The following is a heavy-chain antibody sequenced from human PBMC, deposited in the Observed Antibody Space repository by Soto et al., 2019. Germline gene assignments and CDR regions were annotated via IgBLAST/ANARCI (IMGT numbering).Heavy chain of an antibody. CDR2: FDPEDGET. V-gene: IGHV1-24*01. D-gene: IGHD3-22*01. Sequence: ASVKVSCKVSGYTLTELSMHWVRQAPGKGLEWMGGFDPEDGETIYAQKFQGRVTMTEDTSTDTAYMELSSLRSEDTAVYYCAIYDSSAKPYWYFELWGRGTLVTVSS. CDR3: AIYDSSAKPYWYFEL. J-gene: IGHJ2*01. CDR1: GYTLTELS.